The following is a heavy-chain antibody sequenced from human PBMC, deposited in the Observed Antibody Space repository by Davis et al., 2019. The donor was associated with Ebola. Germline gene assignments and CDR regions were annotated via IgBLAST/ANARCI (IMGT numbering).Heavy chain of an antibody. CDR1: GFTFSGSA. V-gene: IGHV3-73*01. CDR3: TLTVTMIDY. J-gene: IGHJ4*02. Sequence: GESLKISCAASGFTFSGSAMHWVRQASGKGLEWVGRIRSKANSYATAYAASVKGRFTISRDDSKNTAYLQMNSLKTEDTAVYYCTLTVTMIDYWGQGTLVTGSS. D-gene: IGHD4-17*01. CDR2: IRSKANSYAT.